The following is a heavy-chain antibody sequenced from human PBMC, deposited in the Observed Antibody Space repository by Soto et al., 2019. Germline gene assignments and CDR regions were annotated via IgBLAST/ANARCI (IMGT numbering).Heavy chain of an antibody. Sequence: LSLTCTVSGDSISSNRYCWGWIRQPPGKTLEWIGTIYHSGTTYYKPSLETRVTISVDTSKNQFSLKLTSVTAADTAVYYCVRHLPHWQRYFFDYWGQGTLVTVCS. J-gene: IGHJ4*02. CDR3: VRHLPHWQRYFFDY. D-gene: IGHD1-26*01. CDR1: GDSISSNRYC. CDR2: IYHSGTT. V-gene: IGHV4-39*01.